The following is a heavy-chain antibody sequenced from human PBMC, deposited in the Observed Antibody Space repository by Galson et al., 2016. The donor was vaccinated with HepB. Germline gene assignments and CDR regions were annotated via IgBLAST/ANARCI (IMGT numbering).Heavy chain of an antibody. CDR1: GFTFSSYS. J-gene: IGHJ6*02. CDR2: ISTRTSYI. V-gene: IGHV3-21*01. D-gene: IGHD6-13*01. Sequence: SLRLSCAASGFTFSSYSMNWVRQVPGKGLEWVSSISTRTSYIDYADSVKGRFTISRDNAKNSLYLQMNSLRAEDTAVYCCARASSSSSWYLPGYYYDMDVWGQGTTVTVS. CDR3: ARASSSSSWYLPGYYYDMDV.